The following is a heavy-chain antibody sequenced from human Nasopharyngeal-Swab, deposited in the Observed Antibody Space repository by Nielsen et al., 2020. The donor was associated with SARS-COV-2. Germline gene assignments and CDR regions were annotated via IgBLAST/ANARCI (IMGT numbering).Heavy chain of an antibody. CDR2: IYHSGST. Sequence: SETLSPTCAVSGYSMNSGYYWGWIRQPPGKGLEWIGSIYHSGSTYYNPSLKSRVTLSIDTSKNQFSLKLSSVNAADTAVYYCARAVEMAAILDYWGQGTLVNVSS. V-gene: IGHV4-38-2*01. D-gene: IGHD5-24*01. CDR1: GYSMNSGYY. CDR3: ARAVEMAAILDY. J-gene: IGHJ4*02.